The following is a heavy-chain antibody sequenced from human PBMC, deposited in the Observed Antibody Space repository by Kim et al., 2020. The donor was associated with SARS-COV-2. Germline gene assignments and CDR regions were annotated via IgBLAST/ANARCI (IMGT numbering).Heavy chain of an antibody. CDR3: ARDWDYGGNSYYFDY. CDR2: IYTSGST. J-gene: IGHJ4*02. CDR1: GGSISSYY. V-gene: IGHV4-4*07. Sequence: SETLSLTCTVSGGSISSYYWSWIRQPAGKGLEWIGRIYTSGSTNYNPSLKSRVTMSVDTSKNQFSLKLSSVTAADTAVYYCARDWDYGGNSYYFDYWGQGTLVTVSS. D-gene: IGHD4-17*01.